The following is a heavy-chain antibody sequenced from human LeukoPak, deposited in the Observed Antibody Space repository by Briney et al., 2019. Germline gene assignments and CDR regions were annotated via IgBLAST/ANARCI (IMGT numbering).Heavy chain of an antibody. Sequence: TGGSLRLSCAASGFTFSSYGMHWVRQAPGKGLEWVAFIRYDGSNKYYADSVKGRFTISRDNSKNTLYLQMNSLRAEDTAVYYCAKDAVDIAIPSWFDPWGQGTLVTVSS. D-gene: IGHD5-18*01. CDR3: AKDAVDIAIPSWFDP. V-gene: IGHV3-30*02. CDR2: IRYDGSNK. J-gene: IGHJ5*02. CDR1: GFTFSSYG.